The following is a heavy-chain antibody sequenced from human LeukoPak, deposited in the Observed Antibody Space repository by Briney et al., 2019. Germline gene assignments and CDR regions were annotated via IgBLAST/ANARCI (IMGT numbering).Heavy chain of an antibody. V-gene: IGHV3-7*01. CDR2: IQQDGSEK. Sequence: PGGSLRLSCAASEFTFTTYWMSWVRQAPGKGLEWVANIQQDGSEKYYVDSVKGRFTISRDNAKNSLYLQMNSLRAEDTAVYYCARDKIVGATHFDYWGQGTLVTVSS. CDR1: EFTFTTYW. CDR3: ARDKIVGATHFDY. D-gene: IGHD1-26*01. J-gene: IGHJ4*02.